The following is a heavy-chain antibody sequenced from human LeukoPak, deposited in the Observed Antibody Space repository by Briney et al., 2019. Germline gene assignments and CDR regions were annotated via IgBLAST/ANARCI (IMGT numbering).Heavy chain of an antibody. Sequence: PGGSLRLSCAASGFTFSSYGMHWVRQAPGKGLEWVAFIRYDGSNKYYADSVKGRFTISRDNSKNTLYLQMNSLRAEDTAVYYCAKDSAYSSSWFSNWGQGTLVTVSS. CDR1: GFTFSSYG. J-gene: IGHJ4*02. D-gene: IGHD6-13*01. CDR2: IRYDGSNK. V-gene: IGHV3-30*02. CDR3: AKDSAYSSSWFSN.